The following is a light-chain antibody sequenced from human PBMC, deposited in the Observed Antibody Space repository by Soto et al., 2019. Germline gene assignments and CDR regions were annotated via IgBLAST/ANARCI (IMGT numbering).Light chain of an antibody. CDR1: RGVGNN. CDR3: QQHDDWPLT. Sequence: EIVLTQSPATLSLSPGERATLSCRASRGVGNNLAWYQKKPGQAPGLLIYAASTRATGIPARFSGSGSGTDFTLNICSLEPEDFAVYYCQQHDDWPLTVGGGTKVEIK. J-gene: IGKJ4*01. V-gene: IGKV3-11*01. CDR2: AAS.